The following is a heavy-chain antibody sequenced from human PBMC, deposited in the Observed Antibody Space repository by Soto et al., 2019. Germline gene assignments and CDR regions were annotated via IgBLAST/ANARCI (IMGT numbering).Heavy chain of an antibody. CDR1: GFTFSSYG. J-gene: IGHJ4*02. Sequence: GGSLRLSCAASGFTFSSYGMHWVRQAPGKGLEWVAVIWYDGSNKYYADSVKGRFTISRDNSKNTLYLQMNSLRAEDTAVYYCARDDSDYSGSRIVDYWGQGTLVTVSS. D-gene: IGHD1-26*01. CDR2: IWYDGSNK. V-gene: IGHV3-33*01. CDR3: ARDDSDYSGSRIVDY.